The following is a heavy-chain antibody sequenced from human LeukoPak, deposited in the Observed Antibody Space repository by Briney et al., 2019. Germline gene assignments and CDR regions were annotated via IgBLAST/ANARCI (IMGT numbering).Heavy chain of an antibody. CDR2: IKPDGGET. D-gene: IGHD4-11*01. CDR3: ARDGAYSSFDY. V-gene: IGHV3-7*01. Sequence: GGSLRLSCAASGFTFSSYSMNWVRQAPGKGLEWVATIKPDGGETNYVDSVKGRFTISRDNAKNSLFLQMNSLRAEDTAVYFCARDGAYSSFDYWGQGTLVAVSS. CDR1: GFTFSSYS. J-gene: IGHJ4*02.